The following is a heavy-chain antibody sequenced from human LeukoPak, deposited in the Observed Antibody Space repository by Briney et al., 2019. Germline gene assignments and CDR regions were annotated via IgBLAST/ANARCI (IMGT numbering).Heavy chain of an antibody. V-gene: IGHV4-59*01. Sequence: SETLSLTCTVSGGSISSYYWSWIRQPPGKGLEWIGYIQYSGSTNYNASLKSRVTISVDTSKNQFTLKLRSVTAADTAVYYCARGMDDSSGYFPHWGQGTLVTV. CDR3: ARGMDDSSGYFPH. D-gene: IGHD3-22*01. CDR2: IQYSGST. J-gene: IGHJ4*02. CDR1: GGSISSYY.